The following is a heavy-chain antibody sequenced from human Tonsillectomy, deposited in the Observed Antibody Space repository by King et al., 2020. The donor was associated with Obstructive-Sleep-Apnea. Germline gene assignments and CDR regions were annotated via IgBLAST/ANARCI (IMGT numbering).Heavy chain of an antibody. CDR2: ISYDGSNK. CDR1: GFTFSSYA. Sequence: VQLVESGGGVVQPGRSLRLSCAAPGFTFSSYAMHWVRQAPGKGLEWVTVISYDGSNKYYADSVKGRFTISRDNSKNTLYLQMNSLRGEDTAVYYCAGDYGRYGGLGSWVQGTLVTVSS. CDR3: AGDYGRYGGLGS. V-gene: IGHV3-30*04. D-gene: IGHD4/OR15-4a*01. J-gene: IGHJ5*02.